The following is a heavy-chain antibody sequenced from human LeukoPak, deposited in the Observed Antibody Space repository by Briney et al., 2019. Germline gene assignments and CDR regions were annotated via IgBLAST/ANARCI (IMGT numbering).Heavy chain of an antibody. V-gene: IGHV4-39*01. D-gene: IGHD5-18*01. CDR2: IYSSGTT. CDR3: ARQPYSYGPDYYYYYMDL. J-gene: IGHJ6*03. Sequence: SETLSLTCTVSGGSVHSYDHYWAWIRQPPGKGLEWMGTIYSSGTTSYNPSLKSRVTISVDTSSNHFCLNLISVTAADTALYYCARQPYSYGPDYYYYYMDLWGTGTTVTVSS. CDR1: GGSVHSYDHY.